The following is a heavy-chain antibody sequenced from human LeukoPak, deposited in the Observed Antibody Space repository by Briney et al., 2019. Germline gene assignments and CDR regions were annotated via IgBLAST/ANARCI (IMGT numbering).Heavy chain of an antibody. CDR3: AKATIAVAGTGNYYFDY. CDR2: ISGSGGST. CDR1: GFTFSSYA. V-gene: IGHV3-23*01. Sequence: PGGSLRLSCAASGFTFSSYAMSWVRQAPGKGLEWVSAISGSGGSTYYADSVKGRFTISRDNSKNTLYLQMNSLRDEDTAVYYCAKATIAVAGTGNYYFDYWGQGTLVTVSS. D-gene: IGHD6-19*01. J-gene: IGHJ4*02.